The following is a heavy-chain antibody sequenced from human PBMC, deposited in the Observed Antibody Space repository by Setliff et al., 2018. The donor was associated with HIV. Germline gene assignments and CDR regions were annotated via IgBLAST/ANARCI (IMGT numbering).Heavy chain of an antibody. CDR2: MYTSGGGA. CDR1: GYSFTTYY. V-gene: IGHV1-46*01. CDR3: ARVEGATATLMD. Sequence: ASVKVSCKTSGYSFTTYYIHWMRQAPGQGLEWVGLMYTSGGGAKYAQKFQGRVTMTRDTSTRTVYMELSSLRSEDTAVYYCARVEGATATLMDWGQGTLVTVSS. D-gene: IGHD1-26*01. J-gene: IGHJ4*02.